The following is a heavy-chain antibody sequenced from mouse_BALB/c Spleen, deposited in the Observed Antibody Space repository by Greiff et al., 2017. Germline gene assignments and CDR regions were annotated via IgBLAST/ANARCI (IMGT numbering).Heavy chain of an antibody. Sequence: EVKVEESGGGLVQPGGSMKLSCVASGFTFSNYWMNWVRQSPEKGLEWVAKIRLKSNNYATHYAESVKGRFTISRDDSKSSVYLQMNNLRAEDTGIYYCTRKHYDYDVGFAYWGQGTLVTVSA. D-gene: IGHD2-4*01. J-gene: IGHJ3*01. CDR1: GFTFSNYW. V-gene: IGHV6-6*02. CDR3: TRKHYDYDVGFAY. CDR2: IRLKSNNYAT.